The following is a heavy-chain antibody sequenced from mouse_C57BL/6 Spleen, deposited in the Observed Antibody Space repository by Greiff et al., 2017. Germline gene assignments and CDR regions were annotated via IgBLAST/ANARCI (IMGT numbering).Heavy chain of an antibody. CDR1: GYTFTDYY. CDR3: AREAYYYGSSSYYFDY. V-gene: IGHV1-26*01. D-gene: IGHD1-1*01. CDR2: INTNNGGT. J-gene: IGHJ2*01. Sequence: VQLQQSGPELVKPGASVKISCKASGYTFTDYYMNWVKQSHGKSLEWVGDINTNNGGTSYNQKFKGKATFTVDKSSSTADMELRSLTSEDSAVYYCAREAYYYGSSSYYFDYGGQGTTLTVSS.